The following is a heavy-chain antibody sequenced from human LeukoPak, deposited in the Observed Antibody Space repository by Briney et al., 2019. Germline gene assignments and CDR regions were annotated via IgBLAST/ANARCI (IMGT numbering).Heavy chain of an antibody. J-gene: IGHJ5*02. CDR1: GVSLSNNY. CDR3: WRQYETFPFGCDR. CDR2: IYYSGRT. D-gene: IGHD2-8*01. Sequence: SETLSLTCTVSGVSLSNNYWSWVREPPGKGLEWIGHIYYSGRTKYNPSLKRGVITSLKTCKNHTSLKQTSMSTADTPVYYYWRQYETFPFGCDRWGQGTLVTASS. V-gene: IGHV4-59*08.